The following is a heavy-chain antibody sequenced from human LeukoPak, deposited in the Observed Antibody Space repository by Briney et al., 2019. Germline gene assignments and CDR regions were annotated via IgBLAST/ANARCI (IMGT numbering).Heavy chain of an antibody. D-gene: IGHD5-18*01. V-gene: IGHV1-2*02. CDR3: ARERGPDTAKDYYYGMDV. J-gene: IGHJ6*02. CDR2: VNPNSGGT. Sequence: ASVKVSCKASGYTFTGYYMHWVRQAPVQGLEWMGWVNPNSGGTNYAQKFQGRVTMTRDTSISTAYMELSRLRSDDTAVYYCARERGPDTAKDYYYGMDVWGQGTTVTVSS. CDR1: GYTFTGYY.